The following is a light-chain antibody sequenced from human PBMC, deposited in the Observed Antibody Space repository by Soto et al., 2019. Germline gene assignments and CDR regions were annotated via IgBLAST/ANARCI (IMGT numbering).Light chain of an antibody. J-gene: IGKJ1*01. CDR1: QTISSW. CDR3: QHYNSYSEA. Sequence: IPMTHSPSTLSGSVGSGFTIIFRASQTISSWLAWYLQKPGKAPKLLIYKASTLKSGVPSRFSGSGSGTEFTLTISSLQPDDFATYYCQHYNSYSEAFGQGTKVDI. CDR2: KAS. V-gene: IGKV1-5*03.